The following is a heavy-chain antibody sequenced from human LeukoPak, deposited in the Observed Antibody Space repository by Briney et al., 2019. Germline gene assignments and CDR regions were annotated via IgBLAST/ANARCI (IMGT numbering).Heavy chain of an antibody. J-gene: IGHJ4*02. V-gene: IGHV4-31*03. Sequence: SETLFLTCTVSGGSISSGVYYWSWIRQHPGNGLDGIGYIYYSGSTYCNPSLKSRVTISVDTSKNQFSLKLSSVTAADTAVYYCARAYLPFIYLDYWGQGTLVTVSS. CDR1: GGSISSGVYY. CDR2: IYYSGST. CDR3: ARAYLPFIYLDY.